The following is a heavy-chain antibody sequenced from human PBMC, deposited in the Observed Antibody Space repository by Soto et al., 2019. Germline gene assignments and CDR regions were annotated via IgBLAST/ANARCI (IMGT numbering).Heavy chain of an antibody. CDR1: GGSFSGYD. V-gene: IGHV4-34*01. Sequence: SETLSLTCAVYGGSFSGYDWSWIRQPPGKGLEWIGEINHSGSTNYNPSLKSRVTISVDTSKNQFSLKLSSVTAADTAVYYCARIGNYYDSSGYYPFDYWGQGTLVTVSS. D-gene: IGHD3-22*01. CDR3: ARIGNYYDSSGYYPFDY. J-gene: IGHJ4*02. CDR2: INHSGST.